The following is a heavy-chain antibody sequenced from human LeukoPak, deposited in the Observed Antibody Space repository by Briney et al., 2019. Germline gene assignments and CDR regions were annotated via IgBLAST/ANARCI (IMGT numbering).Heavy chain of an antibody. Sequence: SETLSLTCAVYGGSFSGYYWSWIRQPPGKGPEWIGEINHSGSTNYNPSLKSRVTISVDTSKNQFSLKLSSVTAADTAVYYCARGRQHIVVVTADRGWFDPWGQGTLVTVSS. CDR3: ARGRQHIVVVTADRGWFDP. CDR1: GGSFSGYY. D-gene: IGHD2-21*02. J-gene: IGHJ5*02. CDR2: INHSGST. V-gene: IGHV4-34*01.